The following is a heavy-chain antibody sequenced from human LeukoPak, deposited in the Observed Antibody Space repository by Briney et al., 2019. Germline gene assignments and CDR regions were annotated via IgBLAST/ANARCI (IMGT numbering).Heavy chain of an antibody. D-gene: IGHD3-16*01. CDR3: ARQGANFDY. CDR1: GGSINTYY. V-gene: IGHV4-4*07. Sequence: SETLSLTCTVSGGSINTYYWTWIRQPAGKGLEWIGRIYSSGSTNYNPSLQSRVTISVDTSKNQFSLKLSSVTAADTAVYYCARQGANFDYWGQGTLVTVSS. J-gene: IGHJ4*02. CDR2: IYSSGST.